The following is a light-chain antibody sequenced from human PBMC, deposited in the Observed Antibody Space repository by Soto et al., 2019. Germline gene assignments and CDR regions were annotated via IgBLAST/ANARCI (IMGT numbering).Light chain of an antibody. CDR3: ISYTTSVTYV. CDR2: GVS. J-gene: IGLJ1*01. CDR1: SSDVGGYNY. V-gene: IGLV2-14*01. Sequence: QSALTQPASVSGCPGQSITISCTGTSSDVGGYNYVSWYQQHPGKAPKLMISGVSNRPSGVSNRFSGSKSGNTASLTISGLQTEDEADYYCISYTTSVTYVFGTGTKLTVL.